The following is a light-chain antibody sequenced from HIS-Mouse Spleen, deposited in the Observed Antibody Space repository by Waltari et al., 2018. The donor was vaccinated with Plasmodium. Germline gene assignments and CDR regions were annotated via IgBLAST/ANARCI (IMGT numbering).Light chain of an antibody. CDR2: EDS. CDR3: YSTDSSGNHRV. Sequence: SYELTQPPSVSVSPGQTARTTCPGAALPKNSAYWYQQKSGQAPVLVIYEDSKRPSGIPERFSGSSSGTMATLTISGAQVEDEADYYCYSTDSSGNHRVFGGGTKLTVL. CDR1: ALPKNS. V-gene: IGLV3-10*01. J-gene: IGLJ3*02.